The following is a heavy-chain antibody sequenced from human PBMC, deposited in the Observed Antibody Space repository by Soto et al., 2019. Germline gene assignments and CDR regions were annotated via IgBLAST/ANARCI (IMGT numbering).Heavy chain of an antibody. D-gene: IGHD3-16*01. CDR1: GYNFMTYA. V-gene: IGHV1-3*01. J-gene: IGHJ5*02. Sequence: ASVKVSCKTSGYNFMTYAIHWLRQAPGQRPEWMGWIRPDNGDTKYSEKLQGRVTMTRDTSATTVYMELSGLISEDTAVYFCAKEGGPWRQGTQVTVSS. CDR3: AKEGGP. CDR2: IRPDNGDT.